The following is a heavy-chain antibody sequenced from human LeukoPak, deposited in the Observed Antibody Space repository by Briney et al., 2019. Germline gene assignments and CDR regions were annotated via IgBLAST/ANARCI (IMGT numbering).Heavy chain of an antibody. CDR3: ASIEIATPFLDH. Sequence: ASVKVSCKASGYTFTGYSMHWVRQAPGQGLEWMGWINPNSGGTDYAQKFQGRVTLTRDTSISTAYMELSRLRSDDTAMYYCASIEIATPFLDHRGQGTLVTGSS. CDR1: GYTFTGYS. V-gene: IGHV1-2*02. CDR2: INPNSGGT. J-gene: IGHJ4*02. D-gene: IGHD5-24*01.